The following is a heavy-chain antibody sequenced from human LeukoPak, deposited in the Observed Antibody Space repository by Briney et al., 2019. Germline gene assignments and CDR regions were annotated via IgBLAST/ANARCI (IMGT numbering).Heavy chain of an antibody. CDR3: ARALNLSYGMDA. V-gene: IGHV4-59*01. D-gene: IGHD1-14*01. CDR1: GGSISSYY. CDR2: IYYSGST. J-gene: IGHJ6*02. Sequence: SETLSLTCTVSGGSISSYYWSWIRQPPGKGLEWIGYIYYSGSTNYNPSLKSRVTISVDTSKNQFSLKLSSVTAADTAVYYCARALNLSYGMDAWGQGPRSPSP.